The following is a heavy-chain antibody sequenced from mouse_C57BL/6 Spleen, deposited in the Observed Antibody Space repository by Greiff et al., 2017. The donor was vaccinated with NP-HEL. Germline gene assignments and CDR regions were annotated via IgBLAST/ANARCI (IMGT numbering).Heavy chain of an antibody. CDR2: IYPGSGST. D-gene: IGHD3-1*01. CDR1: GYTFTSYW. J-gene: IGHJ2*01. V-gene: IGHV1-55*01. Sequence: QLQQPGAELVKPGASVKMSCKASGYTFTSYWITWVKQRPGQGLEWIGDIYPGSGSTNYNEKFKSKATLTVDTSSSTAYMQLSSLTSEDSAVYYCARKGATSGYFDYWGQGTTLTVSS. CDR3: ARKGATSGYFDY.